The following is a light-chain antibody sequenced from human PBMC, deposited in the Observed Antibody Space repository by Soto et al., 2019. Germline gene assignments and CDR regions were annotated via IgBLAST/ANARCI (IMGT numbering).Light chain of an antibody. V-gene: IGLV2-23*01. J-gene: IGLJ2*01. CDR2: EDN. CDR1: SSDVGHYNL. CDR3: CSYAGVTTLV. Sequence: QSALTQPASVSGSPGQSITISCTGTSSDVGHYNLVSWYQQHPGKAPKVLIFEDNQRPSGVSDRFSASKSGNTASLTISGLQAEDEADYYRCSYAGVTTLVFGGGTKLTVL.